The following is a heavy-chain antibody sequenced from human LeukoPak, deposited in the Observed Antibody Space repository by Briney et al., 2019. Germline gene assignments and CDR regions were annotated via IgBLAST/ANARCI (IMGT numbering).Heavy chain of an antibody. Sequence: SETLSLTCTVSGGSISTSNYYWGWIRQPPGKGLEWIGNIFYSGSTYYSPSLKSRVTISLDTSRNQFSLKLSSVTAADAAIYFCARVRAAAVPYYFDYWGQGTLVTVSS. D-gene: IGHD6-13*01. CDR2: IFYSGST. J-gene: IGHJ4*02. V-gene: IGHV4-39*07. CDR1: GGSISTSNYY. CDR3: ARVRAAAVPYYFDY.